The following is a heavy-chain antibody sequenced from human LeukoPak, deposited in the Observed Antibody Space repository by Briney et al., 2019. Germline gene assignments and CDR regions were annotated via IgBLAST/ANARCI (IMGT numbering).Heavy chain of an antibody. CDR2: IYYSGST. V-gene: IGHV4-31*03. J-gene: IGHJ5*02. CDR1: GGSISSGGYY. CDR3: ARETPYCSSTSCYLFGDLSLGWFDP. Sequence: SETLSLTCTVSGGSISSGGYYWSWIRQHPGKGLEWIGYIYYSGSTYYNPPLKSRVTISVDTSKNQFSLKLSSVTAADTAVYYCARETPYCSSTSCYLFGDLSLGWFDPWGQGTLVTVSS. D-gene: IGHD2-2*01.